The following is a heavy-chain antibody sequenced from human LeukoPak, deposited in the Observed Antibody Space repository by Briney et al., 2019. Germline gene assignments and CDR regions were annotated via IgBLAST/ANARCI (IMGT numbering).Heavy chain of an antibody. V-gene: IGHV4-59*01. CDR1: GGSISSYY. Sequence: PSETLSLTCRVAGGSISSYYWSWIRQPPGKGLEWIGYIDYSGSTNYNPSLKSRGTISVDTSKNQFSLKLSSVTAADTAVYYCARAYCSSTSCSVGAFDIWGQGTMVTVSS. CDR3: ARAYCSSTSCSVGAFDI. D-gene: IGHD2-2*01. J-gene: IGHJ3*02. CDR2: IDYSGST.